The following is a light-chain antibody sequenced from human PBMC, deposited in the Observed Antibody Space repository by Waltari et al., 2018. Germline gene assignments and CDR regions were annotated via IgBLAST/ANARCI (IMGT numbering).Light chain of an antibody. CDR1: SLDADGYNY. CDR3: SSYGGSDNLV. CDR2: DVN. V-gene: IGLV2-8*01. J-gene: IGLJ2*01. Sequence: QSALTHPPSASGSPGQSVTIPCTGSSLDADGYNYASWYQQYPGKAPKLMIYDVNKRPSGVPDRFSGSKSGNTASLTVSGLQTDDEADYYCSSYGGSDNLVFGGGTKLTVL.